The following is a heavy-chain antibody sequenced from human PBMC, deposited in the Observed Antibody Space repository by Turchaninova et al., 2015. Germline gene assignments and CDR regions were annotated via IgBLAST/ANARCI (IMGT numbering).Heavy chain of an antibody. CDR3: ARGPEYSYGIIDS. CDR2: ISPSSGDT. Sequence: QVQLVQSGAEMKKPGASVKVSCKASGYTFTDYYIPWVRQAPGNGLEWMGRISPSSGDTNYAQEFKGRVTMTRDTSISTVYLELSRLRSDDTAGYFCARGPEYSYGIIDSWGQGTLVPVSS. V-gene: IGHV1-2*06. D-gene: IGHD5-18*01. J-gene: IGHJ4*02. CDR1: GYTFTDYY.